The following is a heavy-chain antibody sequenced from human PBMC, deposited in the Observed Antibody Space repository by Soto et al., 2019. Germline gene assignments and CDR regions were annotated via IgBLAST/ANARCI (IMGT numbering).Heavy chain of an antibody. D-gene: IGHD1-26*01. Sequence: EVQLLESGGGLVQPGGSLRLSCAASGFTFSSYAMSWVRQAPGKGLEWVSAISGSGGSTYYADSVKGRFTIPRDNSKNTLYLQMNSLRAEDTAVYYCAKQSRSRYSGSYGVYWGQGTLVTVSS. CDR3: AKQSRSRYSGSYGVY. J-gene: IGHJ4*02. V-gene: IGHV3-23*01. CDR2: ISGSGGST. CDR1: GFTFSSYA.